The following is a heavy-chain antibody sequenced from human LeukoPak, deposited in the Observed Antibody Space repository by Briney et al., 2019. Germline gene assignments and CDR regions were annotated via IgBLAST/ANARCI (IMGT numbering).Heavy chain of an antibody. Sequence: SETLSLTCTVSGGSMTSSGYYWGWVRQPPGEGLECIGSIYYTGTTYYRPSLKSRATISLHTTQFSLKLTSVSAADTAVYFCVRQVHSLVTDWGQGILVTVSS. J-gene: IGHJ4*02. CDR1: GGSMTSSGYY. CDR3: VRQVHSLVTD. CDR2: IYYTGTT. D-gene: IGHD2-21*02. V-gene: IGHV4-39*07.